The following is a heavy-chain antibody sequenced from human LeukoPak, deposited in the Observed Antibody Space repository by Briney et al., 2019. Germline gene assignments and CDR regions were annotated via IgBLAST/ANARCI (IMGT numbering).Heavy chain of an antibody. J-gene: IGHJ4*02. D-gene: IGHD1-26*01. CDR3: ARDEWDLDY. V-gene: IGHV4-39*07. Sequence: NPSETLSLTCTVSGGSISSSSYYWGWIRQPPGKGLEWIGSIYYSGSTYYNPSLKSRVTISVDTSKNQFSLKLSSVTAADTAVYYCARDEWDLDYWGQGTLVTVSS. CDR2: IYYSGST. CDR1: GGSISSSSYY.